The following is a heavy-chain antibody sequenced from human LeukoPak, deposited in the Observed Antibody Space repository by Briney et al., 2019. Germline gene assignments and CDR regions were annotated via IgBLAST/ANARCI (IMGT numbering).Heavy chain of an antibody. CDR3: AREKMTTITTIDY. J-gene: IGHJ4*02. V-gene: IGHV4-4*07. CDR1: GDXISTYY. D-gene: IGHD4-11*01. Sequence: SETLSLTCSVSGDXISTYYWTWIRQPAGKGLEWIGRIYISGTPNYNPSLRGRVTMSIDTSMNQFSLKLTSVTAADTAVYYCAREKMTTITTIDYWGQGTLVTVSS. CDR2: IYISGTP.